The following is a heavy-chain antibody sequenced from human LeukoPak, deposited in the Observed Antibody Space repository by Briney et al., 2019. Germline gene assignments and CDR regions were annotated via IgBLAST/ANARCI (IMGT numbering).Heavy chain of an antibody. CDR2: INNDGSNI. D-gene: IGHD3-9*01. CDR3: ARTDWYHNDY. CDR1: GFAFSAYW. J-gene: IGHJ4*02. Sequence: GGSLRLSCAASGFAFSAYWMHWVRRAPGRGLVWVSRINNDGSNIIYADSVKGRFTFSRDNAKNTLYLQMDSLRAEDTAVYYCARTDWYHNDYWGQGTPVTVSS. V-gene: IGHV3-74*01.